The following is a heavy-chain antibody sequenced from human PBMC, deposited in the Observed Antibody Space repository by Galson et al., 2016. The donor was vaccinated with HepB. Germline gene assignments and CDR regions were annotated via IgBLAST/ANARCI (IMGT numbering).Heavy chain of an antibody. V-gene: IGHV4-4*02. J-gene: IGHJ4*02. Sequence: ETLSPTCAVSGGSISSSKWWSWVRQPPGKGLEWIGEIYHSGSTNYNSSLKSLVTIAVDKSKNQFSLKLSSVTAADTAVYYCARGGPGGWLQDYWGQGTLVTVSS. CDR2: IYHSGST. CDR3: ARGGPGGWLQDY. D-gene: IGHD5-12*01. CDR1: GGSISSSKW.